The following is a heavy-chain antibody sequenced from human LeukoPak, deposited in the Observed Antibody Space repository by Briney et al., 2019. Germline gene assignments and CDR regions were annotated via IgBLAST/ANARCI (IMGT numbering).Heavy chain of an antibody. CDR2: ISYDGSNK. D-gene: IGHD5-24*01. Sequence: PGGSLRLSCAASGFTFSSFAMHWVRHARKGLEWVAVISYDGSNKYYADSVKGRLTISRDNSKNTVYLQMNSLRAEDTAVYYCVRNLATIRHYFDYWGQGTLVTVSS. V-gene: IGHV3-30-3*01. CDR1: GFTFSSFA. J-gene: IGHJ4*02. CDR3: VRNLATIRHYFDY.